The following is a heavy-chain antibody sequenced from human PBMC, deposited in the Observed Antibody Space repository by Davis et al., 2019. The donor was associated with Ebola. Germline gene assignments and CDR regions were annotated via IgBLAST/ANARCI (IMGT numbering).Heavy chain of an antibody. J-gene: IGHJ3*02. V-gene: IGHV4-34*01. CDR2: INHSGST. CDR3: ARHGQTNFNAFDI. Sequence: MPSETLSLTCAVYGGSFSGYYWSWIRQPPGKGLEWIGEINHSGSTNYNPSLKSRVTISVDTSKNQFSLKLSSVTAADTAVYYCARHGQTNFNAFDIWGQGTMVTVSS. CDR1: GGSFSGYY. D-gene: IGHD4/OR15-4a*01.